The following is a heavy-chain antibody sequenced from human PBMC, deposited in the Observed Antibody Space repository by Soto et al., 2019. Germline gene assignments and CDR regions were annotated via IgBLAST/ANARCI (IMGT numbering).Heavy chain of an antibody. J-gene: IGHJ6*04. CDR2: IIPILGIA. D-gene: IGHD2-15*01. CDR1: GGTFSSYT. Sequence: SVKVFCKASGGTFSSYTISWVRQAPGQGLEWMGRIIPILGIANYAQKFQGRVTITADKSTSTAYMELSSLRSEDTAVYYCARRAGVAATFHGDVWGKGTTVTVSS. V-gene: IGHV1-69*02. CDR3: ARRAGVAATFHGDV.